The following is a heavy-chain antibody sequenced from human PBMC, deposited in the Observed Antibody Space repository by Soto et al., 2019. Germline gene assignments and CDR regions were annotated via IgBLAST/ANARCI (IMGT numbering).Heavy chain of an antibody. CDR3: AFYDSSSGTCSGS. CDR2: ISHTGSA. J-gene: IGHJ5*02. CDR1: CGSFTEYY. D-gene: IGHD3-3*01. V-gene: IGHV4-34*01. Sequence: SETLSLTCAFYCGSFTEYYWNWVRQYPGKGLEWIGDISHTGSAKYNPSLMSRVAMSIDKSKNQFSLNMNSVTAADTAVYYCAFYDSSSGTCSGSWSQGTQVTVSS.